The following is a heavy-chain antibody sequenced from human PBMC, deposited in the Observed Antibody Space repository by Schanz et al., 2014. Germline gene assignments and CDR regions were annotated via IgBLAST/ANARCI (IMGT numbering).Heavy chain of an antibody. CDR1: GFTFSAYA. CDR3: AKTPRVYCYYDNSPNAFDS. J-gene: IGHJ5*01. D-gene: IGHD3-16*01. CDR2: ISASGGTT. V-gene: IGHV3-23*01. Sequence: EVQLLESGGGLVQPGGSLRLSCAASGFTFSAYAMTWVRQIPGKGLEWVSAISASGGTTYYADSVKGRFTISRDNAKNTLYRQMNRLRAEDTAVYYCAKTPRVYCYYDNSPNAFDSWGQGTLVTASS.